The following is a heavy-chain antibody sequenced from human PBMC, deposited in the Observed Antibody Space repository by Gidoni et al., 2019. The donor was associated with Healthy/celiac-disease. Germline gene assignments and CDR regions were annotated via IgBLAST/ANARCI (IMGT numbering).Heavy chain of an antibody. CDR3: AKGPHYYDSSGYYYFDY. J-gene: IGHJ4*02. CDR1: GFTFSSYA. Sequence: EMQLLASGGGLVQPGGSLRLSCAASGFTFSSYAMSWVRQAPGKGLEWVSAISGSGGSTYYADSVKGRFTISRDNSKNTLYLQMNSLRAEDTAVYYCAKGPHYYDSSGYYYFDYWGQGTLVTVSS. V-gene: IGHV3-23*01. D-gene: IGHD3-22*01. CDR2: ISGSGGST.